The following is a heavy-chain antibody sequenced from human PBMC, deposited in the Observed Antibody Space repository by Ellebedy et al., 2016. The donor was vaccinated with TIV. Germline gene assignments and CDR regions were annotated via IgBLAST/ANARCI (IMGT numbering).Heavy chain of an antibody. D-gene: IGHD3-10*01. Sequence: ASVKVSCKASGFTFTSSAMQWVRQARGQRLEWIGWIVVGSGNTNYAQKFQERVTITRDMSTSTAYMELSSLRSEDTAVYYCARDKGSGSGHGMDVWGQGTTVTVSS. CDR1: GFTFTSSA. J-gene: IGHJ6*02. CDR3: ARDKGSGSGHGMDV. V-gene: IGHV1-58*02. CDR2: IVVGSGNT.